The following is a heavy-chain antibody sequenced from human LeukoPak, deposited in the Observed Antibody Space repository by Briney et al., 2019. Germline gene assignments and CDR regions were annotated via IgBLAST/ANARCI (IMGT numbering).Heavy chain of an antibody. CDR1: GFTFSNYA. V-gene: IGHV3-23*01. D-gene: IGHD2-21*02. Sequence: PGGSLRLSCAASGFTFSNYAMTWVRQAPGKGLEWVSTISPSGGRTYYAGSVKGHFTISRDNSKNTLHLQMNSLRGEDTAIYYCVKDWSDEARCGGDCLDCWGQGTQVIVSS. CDR2: ISPSGGRT. J-gene: IGHJ4*02. CDR3: VKDWSDEARCGGDCLDC.